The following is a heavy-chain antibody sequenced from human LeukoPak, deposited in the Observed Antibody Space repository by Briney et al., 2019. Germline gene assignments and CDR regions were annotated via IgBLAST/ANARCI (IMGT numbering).Heavy chain of an antibody. CDR1: GGSFSGHY. Sequence: SETLSLTCAVYGGSFSGHYWSWIRQPPGNGLEWIGEINHSGSTNYNPSLKRRVSISVDTSKNQYSLKLSSVTAADTAVYYCARRRAAGIYYYGSGSQTFDYWGQGTLVTVSS. CDR2: INHSGST. J-gene: IGHJ4*02. D-gene: IGHD3-10*01. V-gene: IGHV4-34*01. CDR3: ARRRAAGIYYYGSGSQTFDY.